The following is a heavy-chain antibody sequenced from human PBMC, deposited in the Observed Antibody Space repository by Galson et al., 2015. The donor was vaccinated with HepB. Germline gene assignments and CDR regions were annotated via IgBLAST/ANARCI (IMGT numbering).Heavy chain of an antibody. CDR2: ISAYNGDT. D-gene: IGHD2-2*02. CDR3: ARVYGVRAFDI. J-gene: IGHJ3*02. V-gene: IGHV1-18*01. CDR1: GYSFPSYG. Sequence: SVKVSCKASGYSFPSYGISWVRQAPGQGLEWMGWISAYNGDTDYAQKFQGRVTMTRDTFTSTAYMDLRSLRSDDTAVYYRARVYGVRAFDICGQGTMVTVSS.